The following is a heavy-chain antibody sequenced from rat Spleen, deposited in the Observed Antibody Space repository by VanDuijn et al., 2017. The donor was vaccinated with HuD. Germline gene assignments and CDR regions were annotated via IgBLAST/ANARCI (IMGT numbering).Heavy chain of an antibody. V-gene: IGHV2-63*01. CDR2: IWAGGGI. Sequence: QVQLKESGPGLVQPSQTLSLTCTVSGFSLTSYNVHWVRKPPGKGLEWMGTIWAGGGINYNSAVQSRLSISRDTSKNQVFLKMNSLQTDDTGTYYCTIHPRYWGQGVMVTVSS. CDR3: TIHPRY. CDR1: GFSLTSYN. J-gene: IGHJ2*01. D-gene: IGHD3-1*01.